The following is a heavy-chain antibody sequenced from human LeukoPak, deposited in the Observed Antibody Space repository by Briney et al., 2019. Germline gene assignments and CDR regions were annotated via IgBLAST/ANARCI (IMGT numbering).Heavy chain of an antibody. CDR2: IIPIFGTA. Sequence: SVKVSCKASGGTLSSYAISWVRQAPGQGLEWMGGIIPIFGTANYAQKFQGRVTITADESTSTAYMELSSLRSEDTAVYYCARELYKDTYYYGSGTPPAWFDPWGQGTLVTVSS. CDR1: GGTLSSYA. J-gene: IGHJ5*02. D-gene: IGHD3-10*01. CDR3: ARELYKDTYYYGSGTPPAWFDP. V-gene: IGHV1-69*13.